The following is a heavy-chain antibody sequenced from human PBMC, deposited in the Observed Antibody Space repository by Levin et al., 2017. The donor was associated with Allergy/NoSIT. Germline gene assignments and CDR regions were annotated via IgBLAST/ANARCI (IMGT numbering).Heavy chain of an antibody. CDR3: VRTAGGDFDY. J-gene: IGHJ4*02. D-gene: IGHD2-21*02. CDR1: GFTFSSFA. V-gene: IGHV3-30-3*01. Sequence: LSLPCAASGFTFSSFAMHWVRQAPGKGLQWVAVIPHDGSNKYYADSVKGRFTISRDNSKNTVYLQMNSLRAEDTAVYYCVRTAGGDFDYWGQGTLVTVSS. CDR2: IPHDGSNK.